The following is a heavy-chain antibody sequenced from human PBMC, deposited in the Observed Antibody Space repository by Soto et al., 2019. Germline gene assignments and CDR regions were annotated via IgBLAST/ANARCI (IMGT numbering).Heavy chain of an antibody. Sequence: GGSLRLSCAASGFTFSSYAMHWVRQAPGKGLEYVSAISSNGGSTYYANSVKGRFTISRDNSKNTLYLQMGSLRAEDMAVYYCARSSGDEGFLEWYLYYFDYWGQGTLVTVSS. V-gene: IGHV3-64*01. J-gene: IGHJ4*02. CDR3: ARSSGDEGFLEWYLYYFDY. CDR2: ISSNGGST. CDR1: GFTFSSYA. D-gene: IGHD3-3*01.